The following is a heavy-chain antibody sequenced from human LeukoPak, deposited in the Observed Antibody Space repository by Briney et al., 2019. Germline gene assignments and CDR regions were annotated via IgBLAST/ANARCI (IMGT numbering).Heavy chain of an antibody. V-gene: IGHV4-4*02. CDR3: ARGRDPLQPLDY. J-gene: IGHJ4*02. Sequence: SGTLSLTCAVSGGSISNSNWWSWIRQPPGKGLQWIGEVYHSGSTNYNPSLKSRVTISLDTSKNHFSLRLSSVTAADTAVYYCARGRDPLQPLDYWGQGTLVTVSS. CDR2: VYHSGST. D-gene: IGHD2-2*01. CDR1: GGSISNSNW.